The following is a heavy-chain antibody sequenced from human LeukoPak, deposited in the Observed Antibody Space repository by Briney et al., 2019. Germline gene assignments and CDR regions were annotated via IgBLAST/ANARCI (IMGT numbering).Heavy chain of an antibody. J-gene: IGHJ4*02. CDR1: GFTFSSYS. CDR2: ISSSSSYI. D-gene: IGHD3-22*01. CDR3: ARDTYDSSGSDAGDRDY. Sequence: PGGSLRLSCAASGFTFSSYSLNWVRQAPGKGLEWVSSISSSSSYIYYADSVKGRFTISRDNAKNSLYLQMNSLRAEDTAVYYCARDTYDSSGSDAGDRDYWGQGTLVTVSS. V-gene: IGHV3-21*01.